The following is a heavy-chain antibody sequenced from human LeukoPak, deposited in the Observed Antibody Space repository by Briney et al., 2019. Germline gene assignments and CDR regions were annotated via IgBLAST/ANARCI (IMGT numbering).Heavy chain of an antibody. CDR2: ISSTCTYI. CDR1: GFTFSSYT. J-gene: IGHJ6*03. CDR3: ARDTARGPLVFMDV. Sequence: GGSLRLSCAASGFTFSSYTMNWVRQAPGEGLEWVSSISSTCTYIYYADSLKGRFTISGDNAQNSLYLQMNSLRAEDTAVYYCARDTARGPLVFMDVWGKGTTVTVSS. V-gene: IGHV3-21*01. D-gene: IGHD5-18*01.